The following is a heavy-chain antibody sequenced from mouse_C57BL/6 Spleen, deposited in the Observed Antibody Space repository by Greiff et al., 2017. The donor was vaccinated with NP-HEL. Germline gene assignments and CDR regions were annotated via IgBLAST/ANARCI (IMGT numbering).Heavy chain of an antibody. CDR3: ARGSFEFAY. CDR2: INPNNGGT. Sequence: VQLQQSGPELVKPGASVKIPCKASGYTFTDYNMDWVKQSHGKSLEWIGDINPNNGGTIYNQKFKGKATLTVDKSSSTAYMELRSLTSEDTAVYYCARGSFEFAYWGQGTLVTVSA. CDR1: GYTFTDYN. J-gene: IGHJ3*01. V-gene: IGHV1-18*01.